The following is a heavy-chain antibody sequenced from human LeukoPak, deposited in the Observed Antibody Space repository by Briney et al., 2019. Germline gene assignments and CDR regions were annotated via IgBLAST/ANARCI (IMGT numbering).Heavy chain of an antibody. V-gene: IGHV4-39*01. J-gene: IGHJ4*02. D-gene: IGHD6-13*01. CDR3: ARHGIAAAFDY. Sequence: SETLSLTCTVSGGSISSSSYYWGWIRQPPGKGLEWIGSIYYSGSTYYNPSLKSRVTISVDTSKNQFSLKLSSETAADTAVYYCARHGIAAAFDYWGQGTLVTVSS. CDR2: IYYSGST. CDR1: GGSISSSSYY.